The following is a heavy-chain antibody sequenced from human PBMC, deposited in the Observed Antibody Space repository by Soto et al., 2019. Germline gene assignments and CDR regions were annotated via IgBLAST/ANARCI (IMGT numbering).Heavy chain of an antibody. V-gene: IGHV4-61*01. CDR1: GCSLSSSSYY. J-gene: IGHJ1*01. D-gene: IGHD6-13*01. CDR2: IYYSGST. CDR3: ASQGTKWAAAGTVAEYFQH. Sequence: SETLSLTRTLSGCSLSSSSYYWSWVRQPPGKGKEGIGDIYYSGSTNYNPSLKSRVTISVDTSKYQFSLKLSSVTAADTAVYYCASQGTKWAAAGTVAEYFQHWGQGTLVTVSS.